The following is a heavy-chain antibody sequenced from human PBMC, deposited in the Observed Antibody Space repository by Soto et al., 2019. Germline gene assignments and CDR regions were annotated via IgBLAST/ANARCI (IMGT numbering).Heavy chain of an antibody. V-gene: IGHV3-30*18. J-gene: IGHJ4*02. Sequence: HPGGSLRLSCAASGFTFSSYGMHWVRQAPGKGLEWVAVTSSDGNAKYYADSVKGRFTISRDNSKNTLYLQMNGLRADDTAVYYCAKDRTDYYFDYWSQGTLVTVSS. CDR2: TSSDGNAK. CDR3: AKDRTDYYFDY. D-gene: IGHD4-17*01. CDR1: GFTFSSYG.